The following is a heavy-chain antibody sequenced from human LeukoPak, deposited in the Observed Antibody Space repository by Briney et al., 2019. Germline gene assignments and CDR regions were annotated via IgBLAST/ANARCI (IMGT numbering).Heavy chain of an antibody. CDR3: ARVGETGYCTNGVCRSGYFDY. V-gene: IGHV1-2*04. D-gene: IGHD2-8*01. Sequence: ASVKVSCKASGYTFTGYYMHWVRQAPGQGLEWMGWINPNSGGTNYAQKFQGWVTMTRDTSIRTAYMELSRLRSDDTAVYYCARVGETGYCTNGVCRSGYFDYWGQGTLVTVSS. J-gene: IGHJ4*02. CDR1: GYTFTGYY. CDR2: INPNSGGT.